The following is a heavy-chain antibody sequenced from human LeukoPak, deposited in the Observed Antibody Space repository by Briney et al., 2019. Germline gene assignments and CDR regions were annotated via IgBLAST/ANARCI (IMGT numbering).Heavy chain of an antibody. Sequence: GGSLRLSCAASGFTLRNYAMSWVRQAPGKGLEWVSSIGAGDKYTYHIDSVKGRFTITRDNSKNTLYPQMNSLRAGDTAVYYCARVVTGTNDYWGQGTLVTVSS. J-gene: IGHJ4*02. CDR2: IGAGDKYT. D-gene: IGHD1-7*01. V-gene: IGHV3-23*01. CDR1: GFTLRNYA. CDR3: ARVVTGTNDY.